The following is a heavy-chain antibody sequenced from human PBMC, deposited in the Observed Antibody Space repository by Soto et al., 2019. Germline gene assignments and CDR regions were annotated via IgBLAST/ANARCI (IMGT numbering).Heavy chain of an antibody. CDR1: GFTFSNAW. CDR2: IKSKTDGGTT. V-gene: IGHV3-15*01. CDR3: TTVGDIVVVPADPPADKDV. J-gene: IGHJ6*03. D-gene: IGHD2-2*01. Sequence: EVQLVESGGGLVKPGGSLRLSCAASGFTFSNAWMSWVRQAPGKGLEWVGRIKSKTDGGTTDYAAPVNGRFTISRDDSKNTLYLQMNSLKTEDTAVYYCTTVGDIVVVPADPPADKDVWGKGTTVTASS.